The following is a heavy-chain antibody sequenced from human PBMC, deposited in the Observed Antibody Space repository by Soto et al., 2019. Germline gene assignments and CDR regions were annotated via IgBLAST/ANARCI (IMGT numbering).Heavy chain of an antibody. CDR2: ISYDGSNT. J-gene: IGHJ2*01. V-gene: IGHV3-30-3*01. CDR3: ARAGYGDHYWYFDL. Sequence: QVQLVESGGGVVQPGTSLRLSCAASGIIFSSYAMHWVRQAPGKGLERVAIISYDGSNTYYSDSGKGRFTSSRDNSKNTLDLQMNSLPAEDTAVYYCARAGYGDHYWYFDLWGRGTLVTVSS. D-gene: IGHD4-17*01. CDR1: GIIFSSYA.